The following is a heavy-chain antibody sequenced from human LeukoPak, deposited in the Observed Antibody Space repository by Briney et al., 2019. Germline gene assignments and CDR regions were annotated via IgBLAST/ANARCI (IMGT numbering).Heavy chain of an antibody. CDR2: IIPIFGTA. D-gene: IGHD6-13*01. CDR1: GGTFSSYA. Sequence: SVKVSCKASGGTFSSYAISWVRQAPGQGLECMGGIIPIFGTANYAQKFQGRVTITADESTSTAYMELSSLRSEDTAVYYCARVGRYSSSWGDDAFDIWGQGTMVTVSS. CDR3: ARVGRYSSSWGDDAFDI. J-gene: IGHJ3*02. V-gene: IGHV1-69*13.